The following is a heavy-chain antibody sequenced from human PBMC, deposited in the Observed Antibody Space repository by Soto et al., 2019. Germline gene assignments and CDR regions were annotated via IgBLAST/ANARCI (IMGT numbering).Heavy chain of an antibody. D-gene: IGHD3-22*01. CDR2: VSCDGRSQ. V-gene: IGHV3-30*18. Sequence: QVHLVESGGGVVQPGRSLRLSCAASGFNFRSYGMQWVRQAPGKGLEWVAVVSCDGRSQNYADSVKGRFTVSRDNSKKILYLQMNSLRPEDTAMYYCAKPSYCDGSGFWDKWGRGNLVTVSS. CDR3: AKPSYCDGSGFWDK. J-gene: IGHJ4*02. CDR1: GFNFRSYG.